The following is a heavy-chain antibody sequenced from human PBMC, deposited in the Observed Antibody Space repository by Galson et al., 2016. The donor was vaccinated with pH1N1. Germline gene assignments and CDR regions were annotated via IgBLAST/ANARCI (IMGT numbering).Heavy chain of an antibody. V-gene: IGHV1-24*01. CDR3: ATEYRGSYYVPRYFDL. CDR1: GYTLSELA. J-gene: IGHJ2*01. CDR2: FDPEDDKP. D-gene: IGHD1-26*01. Sequence: SVKVSCKVSGYTLSELAIHWVRQTPGKGLEWMGGFDPEDDKPFYARTFEGRVTMTQDTSTDTAYMQLSSLTSDDAAVYYFATEYRGSYYVPRYFDLWGLGTLVSVFS.